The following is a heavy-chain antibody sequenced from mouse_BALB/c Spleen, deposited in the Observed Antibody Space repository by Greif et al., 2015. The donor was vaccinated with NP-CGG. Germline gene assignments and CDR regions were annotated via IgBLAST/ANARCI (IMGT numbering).Heavy chain of an antibody. J-gene: IGHJ3*01. V-gene: IGHV1-7*01. D-gene: IGHD2-4*01. CDR2: INPSTGYT. CDR1: GYTFTSYW. CDR3: ARAGITTGFAY. Sequence: QVQLQQSGAELAKPGASVKMSCKASGYTFTSYWMHWVKQRPGQGLEWIGYINPSTGYTEYNQKFKDKATLTADKSSSTAYMQLSSLTSEDSAVYYCARAGITTGFAYWGQGTLVTVSA.